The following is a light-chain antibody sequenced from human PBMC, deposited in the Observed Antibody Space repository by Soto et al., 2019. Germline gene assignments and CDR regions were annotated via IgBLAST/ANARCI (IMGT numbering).Light chain of an antibody. Sequence: IVLTQSPGTLSLSPGERATLSCRASQSVNNNYLAWYQQKPGQAPRLLIYGASRRATGIPDRFSGSGSGTDFTLTISRLEPEDFAVYSCQRYGSSPLTFGGGTKVEI. CDR3: QRYGSSPLT. J-gene: IGKJ4*01. CDR2: GAS. V-gene: IGKV3-20*01. CDR1: QSVNNNY.